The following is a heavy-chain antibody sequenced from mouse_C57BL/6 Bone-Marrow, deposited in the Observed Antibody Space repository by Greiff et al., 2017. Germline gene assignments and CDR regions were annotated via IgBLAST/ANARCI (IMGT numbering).Heavy chain of an antibody. J-gene: IGHJ2*01. Sequence: EVQLQQSGAELVRPGASVKLSCTASGFNIKDDYMHWVKPRPEQGLEWIGWIDPENGDTEYASKFQGKATITADTSSNTAYLQLSSLTSEDTAVYYCTSLLRFLFDYWGQGTTRTVSS. CDR2: IDPENGDT. D-gene: IGHD1-1*01. V-gene: IGHV14-4*01. CDR1: GFNIKDDY. CDR3: TSLLRFLFDY.